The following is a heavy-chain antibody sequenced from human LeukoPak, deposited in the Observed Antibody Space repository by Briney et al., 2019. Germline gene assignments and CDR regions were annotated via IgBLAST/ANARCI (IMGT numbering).Heavy chain of an antibody. Sequence: GGSLRLSCAASGFTFSNAWMSWVRQAPGKGLEWVGRIKSKTDGGTTDYAAPVKGRFTISRDDSKNTLYLRMNSLKTVDTAVYYCTTDLGYSNYVGWFDPWGQGTLVTVSS. CDR3: TTDLGYSNYVGWFDP. D-gene: IGHD4-4*01. V-gene: IGHV3-15*01. J-gene: IGHJ5*02. CDR1: GFTFSNAW. CDR2: IKSKTDGGTT.